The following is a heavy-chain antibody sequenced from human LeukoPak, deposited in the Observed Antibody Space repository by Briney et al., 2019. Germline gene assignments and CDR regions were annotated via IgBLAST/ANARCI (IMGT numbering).Heavy chain of an antibody. CDR3: ARDRGVSREDWFDP. D-gene: IGHD3-10*01. V-gene: IGHV1-2*02. J-gene: IGHJ5*02. Sequence: ASVKVSCKASGYTFTGYYMHWVRQAPGQGLEWMGWINPNSGGTNYAQKFQGRVTMTRDTSISTAYMELSRLRSDDTAVYYCARDRGVSREDWFDPWGQGTLVTVSS. CDR2: INPNSGGT. CDR1: GYTFTGYY.